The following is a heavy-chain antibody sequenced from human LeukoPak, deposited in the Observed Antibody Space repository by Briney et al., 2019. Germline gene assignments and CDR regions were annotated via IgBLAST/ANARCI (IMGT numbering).Heavy chain of an antibody. D-gene: IGHD1-26*01. J-gene: IGHJ4*02. CDR2: LFGGDTI. CDR1: GFSVSAHY. V-gene: IGHV3-53*01. CDR3: AGRRGSSFDY. Sequence: GGSLRLSCAAPGFSVSAHYMSWVRQAPGQGLEWVSTLFGGDTIDYTDSVKGRFTISRDNSGNTLYLQMNNLRADDTAVYYCAGRRGSSFDYWGRGTQVIVSS.